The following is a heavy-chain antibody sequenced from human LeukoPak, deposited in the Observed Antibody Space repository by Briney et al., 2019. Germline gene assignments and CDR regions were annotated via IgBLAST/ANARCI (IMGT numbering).Heavy chain of an antibody. D-gene: IGHD1-1*01. CDR3: SKGLAPTGTTHTAAGY. J-gene: IGHJ4*02. V-gene: IGHV3-23*01. CDR1: GFTFSPYA. CDR2: ISTSGGNT. Sequence: GGSLRLSCTVSGFTFSPYAMSRVRQAPGKGLEWVSSISTSGGNTYYADSVKGRFTISRDNSKNTLYLQMNSLRAEDSGVYYCSKGLAPTGTTHTAAGYWGQGTLVTVSS.